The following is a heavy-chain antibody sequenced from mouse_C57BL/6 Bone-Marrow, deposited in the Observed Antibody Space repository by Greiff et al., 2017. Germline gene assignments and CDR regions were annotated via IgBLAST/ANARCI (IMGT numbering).Heavy chain of an antibody. CDR1: GFNIKDDY. D-gene: IGHD1-1*01. J-gene: IGHJ3*01. CDR2: IDPENGDT. V-gene: IGHV14-4*01. Sequence: EVQLQQSGAELVRPGASVKLSCTASGFNIKDDYMHWVKQRPEQGLEWIGWIDPENGDTEYASKFQGKATITADTSSNTAYLQLSSLTSEDSAVYYCASGAYYYGSSSWFAYWGQGTLVTVSA. CDR3: ASGAYYYGSSSWFAY.